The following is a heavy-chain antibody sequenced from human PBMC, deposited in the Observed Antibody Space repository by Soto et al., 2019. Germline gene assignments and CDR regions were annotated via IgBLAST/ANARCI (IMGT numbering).Heavy chain of an antibody. Sequence: PGESLKISCKGSGYTFTNFWIGWVRQMPGKGLEWMGIIYPGDSDIRYSPSFQGQVTISADKSISTAYLQWSSLKASDTAMYYCARFGAQWLAPTPPYYYYGMNIWGQGTTVTISS. V-gene: IGHV5-51*01. CDR3: ARFGAQWLAPTPPYYYYGMNI. D-gene: IGHD6-19*01. J-gene: IGHJ6*02. CDR1: GYTFTNFW. CDR2: IYPGDSDI.